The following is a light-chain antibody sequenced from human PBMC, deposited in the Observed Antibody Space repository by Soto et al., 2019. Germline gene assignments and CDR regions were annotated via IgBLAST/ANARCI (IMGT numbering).Light chain of an antibody. CDR3: QQTHSLPLS. CDR1: QGVGGW. Sequence: IQMTQSPSSVYASVGDRVTMTCRASQGVGGWLALYQQKPGKVPKLLIYATSSLHSGVPSRVSCSGSGTDFTLSISSLQPEDFATDYCQQTHSLPLSCGPGTKVDIK. CDR2: ATS. J-gene: IGKJ3*01. V-gene: IGKV1-12*01.